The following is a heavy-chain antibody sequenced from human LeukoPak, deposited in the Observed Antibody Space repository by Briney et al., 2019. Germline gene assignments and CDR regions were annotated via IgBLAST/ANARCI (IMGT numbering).Heavy chain of an antibody. CDR3: ARDHIVVVPAAIKGSSTFDY. Sequence: GGSLRLSCAASGFTFSSYAMHWVRQAPGKGLEGVAVMSYDGSNKYYADSVKGRFTISRDNSKNTLYLQMNSLRAEDTAVYYCARDHIVVVPAAIKGSSTFDYWGQGTLVTVSS. CDR2: MSYDGSNK. V-gene: IGHV3-30-3*01. CDR1: GFTFSSYA. D-gene: IGHD2-2*02. J-gene: IGHJ4*02.